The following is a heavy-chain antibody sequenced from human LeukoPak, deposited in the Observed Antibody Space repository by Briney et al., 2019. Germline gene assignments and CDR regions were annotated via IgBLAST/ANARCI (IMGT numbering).Heavy chain of an antibody. CDR1: GYTFTDCY. CDR3: TREARVGNWFDP. Sequence: VASVKVSCRASGYTFTDCYIHWVRQAPGQGLEWMGWINPDNGGTNYAQKFQGRVTMTRDTSIRTVYMDLSRLRSDDTAVFYCTREARVGNWFDPWGQGTQVTVSS. J-gene: IGHJ5*02. CDR2: INPDNGGT. V-gene: IGHV1-2*02. D-gene: IGHD2-2*01.